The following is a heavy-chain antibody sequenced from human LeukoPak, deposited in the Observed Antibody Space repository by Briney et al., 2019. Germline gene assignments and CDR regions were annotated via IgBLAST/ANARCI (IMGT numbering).Heavy chain of an antibody. Sequence: GGSLRLSCAASGFTFSSYAMHWVRQAPGKGLEYVSAISSNGGSTYYANSVKGRFTISRDNSKNTLYLQMGSPRAEDMAVYYCARSVVVTANLDYWGQGTLVTVSS. CDR1: GFTFSSYA. CDR3: ARSVVVTANLDY. CDR2: ISSNGGST. J-gene: IGHJ4*02. V-gene: IGHV3-64*01. D-gene: IGHD2-21*02.